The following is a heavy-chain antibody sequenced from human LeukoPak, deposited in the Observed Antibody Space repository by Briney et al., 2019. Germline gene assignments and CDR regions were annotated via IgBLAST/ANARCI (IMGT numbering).Heavy chain of an antibody. CDR3: ARLRGGVQLWGD. D-gene: IGHD5-18*01. CDR1: GGSITSNSYS. Sequence: PSETLSLTCTVSGGSITSNSYSWGWIRQPPGKGLQWIVTLSHAGTNYYNPSLKSRVTMPVDRSKNQFSLKLTSVTATDTAVYYCARLRGGVQLWGDWGQGPLVTVSS. V-gene: IGHV4-39*01. CDR2: LSHAGTN. J-gene: IGHJ4*02.